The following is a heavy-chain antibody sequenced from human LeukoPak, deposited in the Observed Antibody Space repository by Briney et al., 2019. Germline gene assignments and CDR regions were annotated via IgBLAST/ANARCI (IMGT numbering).Heavy chain of an antibody. CDR2: ITTSGDTI. CDR3: AIGYCSGGSCHGYGY. D-gene: IGHD2-15*01. J-gene: IGHJ4*02. Sequence: GGSLRLSCAVSGFTFSDYYMTWIRQAPGKGLEWLSHITTSGDTIYYADSVKGRFTVSRDNAKNSLYLQMNSLRAEDTAVYYCAIGYCSGGSCHGYGYWGQGTLVTVSS. CDR1: GFTFSDYY. V-gene: IGHV3-11*04.